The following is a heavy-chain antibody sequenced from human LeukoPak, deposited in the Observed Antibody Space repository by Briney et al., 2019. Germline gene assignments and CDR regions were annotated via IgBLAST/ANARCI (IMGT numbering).Heavy chain of an antibody. CDR2: ISRGAGTT. CDR1: GLTGSHNY. Sequence: GGSLRLSCAASGLTGSHNYVSWVRQAPGKGLEWISSISRGAGTTYYAASVKGRFAISGDHSKNTVYLQMTSLRAEDTAVYYCAKRGDYYYYGMDVWGHGTTVTVSS. V-gene: IGHV3-23*01. J-gene: IGHJ6*02. CDR3: AKRGDYYYYGMDV.